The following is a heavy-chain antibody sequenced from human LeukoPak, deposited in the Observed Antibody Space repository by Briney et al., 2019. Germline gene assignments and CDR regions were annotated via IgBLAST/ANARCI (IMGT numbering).Heavy chain of an antibody. Sequence: GSLRLSCAASGLTFSSYWMHWVRQAPGKGLVWVSRINSDGSSTSYADSVKGRFTISRDNAKNTLYLQMNSLRAEDTAVYYCARAGEYEAFDYWGQGTLVTVSS. CDR1: GLTFSSYW. J-gene: IGHJ4*02. D-gene: IGHD2/OR15-2a*01. V-gene: IGHV3-74*01. CDR3: ARAGEYEAFDY. CDR2: INSDGSST.